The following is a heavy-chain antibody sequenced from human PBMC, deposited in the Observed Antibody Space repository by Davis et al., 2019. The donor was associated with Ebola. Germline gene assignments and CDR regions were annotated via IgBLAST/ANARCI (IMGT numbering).Heavy chain of an antibody. D-gene: IGHD2-15*01. CDR3: AKDAGSGMLLYYFDY. V-gene: IGHV3-30*18. Sequence: GESLKISCAASGFTFSSYGMHWVRQAPGKGLEWVAVISYDGSNKYYADSVKGRFTISRDNSKNTLYLQMNSLRAEDTAVYYCAKDAGSGMLLYYFDYWGQGTLVTVSS. J-gene: IGHJ4*02. CDR2: ISYDGSNK. CDR1: GFTFSSYG.